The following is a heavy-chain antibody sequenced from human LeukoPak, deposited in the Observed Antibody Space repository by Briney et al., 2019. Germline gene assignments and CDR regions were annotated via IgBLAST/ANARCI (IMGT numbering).Heavy chain of an antibody. V-gene: IGHV3-23*01. CDR1: GFPFSNHA. J-gene: IGHJ5*02. CDR2: ISNGNT. Sequence: GGSLRLSCAASGFPFSNHAMSWVRQPPGKGLEWVAAISNGNTYYADSVRGRFAISRDDSKNMVYLQMNSLRDEDTALYYCVREAGYCATVCLKSNWFDPWGQGTLVTVSS. D-gene: IGHD2-15*01. CDR3: VREAGYCATVCLKSNWFDP.